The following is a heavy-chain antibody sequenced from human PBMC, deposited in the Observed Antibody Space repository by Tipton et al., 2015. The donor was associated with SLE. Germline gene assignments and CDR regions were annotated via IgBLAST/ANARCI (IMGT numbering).Heavy chain of an antibody. V-gene: IGHV1-18*04. J-gene: IGHJ6*03. CDR3: ARRTPETRGYYYYMDV. CDR2: ISTYTGDT. CDR1: GYTFDSYG. Sequence: QSGAEVKKPGASVRVSCKASGYTFDSYGISWVRQAPGQGLEWMGCISTYTGDTNYAQQFQGRVTMTTDTPTTTAHMELRSLRSDDTAVYYCARRTPETRGYYYYMDVWGKGTTVTVSS. D-gene: IGHD1-14*01.